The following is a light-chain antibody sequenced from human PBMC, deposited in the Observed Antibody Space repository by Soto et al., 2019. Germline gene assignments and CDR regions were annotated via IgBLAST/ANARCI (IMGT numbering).Light chain of an antibody. J-gene: IGKJ1*01. Sequence: EIVCTLSPGTLSLSPGQGATLSCRASQSVSSGNLAWYQQKPGQAPRLLIYGTSNRATGIPDRFTGSGSGTEFTLTIIRLEREDFAVYYCQQDGTSPKTFGQGTKVDIK. CDR1: QSVSSGN. CDR3: QQDGTSPKT. CDR2: GTS. V-gene: IGKV3-20*01.